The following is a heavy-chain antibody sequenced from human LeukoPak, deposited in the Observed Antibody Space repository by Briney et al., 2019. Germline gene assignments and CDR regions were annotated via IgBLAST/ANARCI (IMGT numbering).Heavy chain of an antibody. D-gene: IGHD3-10*01. CDR3: ARHGKTWFGEYPRPYKWFDL. CDR1: GDSVGRDF. CDR2: VYSSGTT. Sequence: PSETLSLICTVSGDSVGRDFWSWIRQPPRKGLEWVGYVYSSGTTNYSPSLKSRVTISLDTSNNEVSLELSSVTAADTAVYYCARHGKTWFGEYPRPYKWFDLWGQGTLVSVSS. V-gene: IGHV4-59*08. J-gene: IGHJ5*02.